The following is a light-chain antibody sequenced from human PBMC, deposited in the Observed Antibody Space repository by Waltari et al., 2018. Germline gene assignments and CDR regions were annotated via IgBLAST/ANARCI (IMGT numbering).Light chain of an antibody. CDR1: SGSIASNY. Sequence: NFVLTQPHSVSESPGKTVTISCTGSSGSIASNYVQWYQQRPGSAPTTVIYENNQRPPGVPGGFSGSIDSSSNSASLTISGLKTEDEADYYCQSYDTSDVVFGGGTKLTVL. V-gene: IGLV6-57*02. J-gene: IGLJ2*01. CDR2: ENN. CDR3: QSYDTSDVV.